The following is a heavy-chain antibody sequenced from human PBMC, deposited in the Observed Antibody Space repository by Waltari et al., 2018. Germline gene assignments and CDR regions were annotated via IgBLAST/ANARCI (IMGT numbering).Heavy chain of an antibody. CDR2: ISYDGSNK. J-gene: IGHJ5*02. CDR3: AKGYHYYDSSGYSGWFDP. CDR1: GFTFSSYG. Sequence: QVQLVESGGGVVQPGRYLRLSCAASGFTFSSYGMHWVRQAPGKGLEWVAVISYDGSNKYYADSVKGRFTISRDNSKNTLYLQMNSLRAEDTAVYYCAKGYHYYDSSGYSGWFDPWGQGTLVTVSS. V-gene: IGHV3-30*18. D-gene: IGHD3-22*01.